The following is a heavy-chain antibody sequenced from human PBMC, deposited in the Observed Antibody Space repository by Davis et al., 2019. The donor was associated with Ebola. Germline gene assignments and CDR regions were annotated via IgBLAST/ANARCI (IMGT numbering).Heavy chain of an antibody. CDR2: ISGSGGST. V-gene: IGHV3-23*01. Sequence: GESLKISCAASGFTFSSYAMSWVRQAPGKGLEWVSAISGSGGSTYYADSVKGRFTIPRDNSKNTLYLQMNSLRAEDTAVYYCARLVDSSVVGYYFDYWGQGNLVIVSS. CDR3: ARLVDSSVVGYYFDY. CDR1: GFTFSSYA. J-gene: IGHJ4*02. D-gene: IGHD5-18*01.